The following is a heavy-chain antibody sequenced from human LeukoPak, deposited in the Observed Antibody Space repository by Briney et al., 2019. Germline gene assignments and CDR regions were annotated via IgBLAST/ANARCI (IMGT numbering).Heavy chain of an antibody. CDR3: ARGVHSSSSYDFWSVALPSYMDV. D-gene: IGHD3-3*01. CDR2: IYYSGST. J-gene: IGHJ6*03. V-gene: IGHV4-59*01. CDR1: GGSISSYY. Sequence: PSETLSLTCTVSGGSISSYYWSWIRQPPGKGLEWIGYIYYSGSTNYNPSLKSRVTISVDTSKNQFSLKLSSVTAADTAVYYCARGVHSSSSYDFWSVALPSYMDVWGKGTTVTVSS.